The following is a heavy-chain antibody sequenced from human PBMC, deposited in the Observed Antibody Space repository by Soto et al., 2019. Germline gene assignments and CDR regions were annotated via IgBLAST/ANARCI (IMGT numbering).Heavy chain of an antibody. Sequence: ASVKVSCKASGYTFTGYYMHWVRKAPGQGLEWMGWINPNSGGTNYAQKFQGRVTMTRDTSISTAYMELSRLRSDDTAVYYCARGGYSYGPKQNDAFEIWGQGTMVTVSS. CDR3: ARGGYSYGPKQNDAFEI. J-gene: IGHJ3*02. CDR1: GYTFTGYY. D-gene: IGHD5-18*01. CDR2: INPNSGGT. V-gene: IGHV1-2*02.